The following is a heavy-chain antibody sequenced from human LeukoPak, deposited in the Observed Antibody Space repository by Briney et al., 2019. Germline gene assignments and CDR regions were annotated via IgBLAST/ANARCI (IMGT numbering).Heavy chain of an antibody. CDR3: ARLVEMATIRPLYYFDY. J-gene: IGHJ4*02. CDR2: VFASGTT. CDR1: GGSISSYS. V-gene: IGHV4-4*07. D-gene: IGHD5-24*01. Sequence: PSETLSLTCTVPGGSISSYSWSWIRQPAGKGLEWIGRVFASGTTNYNPSLKSRVTMSVDTSKNQFSLRVSSVTAADTAVYYCARLVEMATIRPLYYFDYWGQGTLVTVSS.